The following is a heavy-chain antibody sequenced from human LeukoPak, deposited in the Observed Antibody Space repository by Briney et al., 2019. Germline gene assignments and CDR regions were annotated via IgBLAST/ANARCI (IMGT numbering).Heavy chain of an antibody. CDR3: AKDVPLVPPYYYDSSGLDAFDI. V-gene: IGHV3-53*01. D-gene: IGHD3-22*01. J-gene: IGHJ3*02. CDR2: IYSGGST. Sequence: GGSLRLSCAASGFTVSSNYMSWVRQAPGKGLEWVSVIYSGGSTHYADSVKGRFTISRDNSKNTLYLQMNSLRAEDTAVYYCAKDVPLVPPYYYDSSGLDAFDIWGQGTMVTVSS. CDR1: GFTVSSNY.